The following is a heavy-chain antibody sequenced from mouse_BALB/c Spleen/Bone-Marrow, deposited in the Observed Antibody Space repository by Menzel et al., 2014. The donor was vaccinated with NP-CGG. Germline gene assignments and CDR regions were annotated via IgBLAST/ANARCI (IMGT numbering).Heavy chain of an antibody. Sequence: VKLLESGAELVKPGASVKLSCKASGYTFTSYWMHWVKQRPGQGLEWIGEINPSNGHADYNEKFRSKATLTVDRSSSTAYMQLSSLTSEDSAVYYCARAGGYDGFAYWGQGTLVTVSA. J-gene: IGHJ3*01. V-gene: IGHV1S81*02. CDR1: GYTFTSYW. D-gene: IGHD2-2*01. CDR2: INPSNGHA. CDR3: ARAGGYDGFAY.